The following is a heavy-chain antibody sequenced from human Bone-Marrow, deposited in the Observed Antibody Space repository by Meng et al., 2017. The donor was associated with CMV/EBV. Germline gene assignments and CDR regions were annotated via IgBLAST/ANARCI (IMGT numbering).Heavy chain of an antibody. CDR3: ARAPYCGGDCYWDGWYFDL. D-gene: IGHD2-21*01. Sequence: GSLRLSCTVPGGSISSYYWSWIRQPPGKGLEWIAYMYHSGITNYNPSLKSRGTISVDTSKNQFSLKLSSVTAADTAVYYCARAPYCGGDCYWDGWYFDLWGRGPRVTGSS. J-gene: IGHJ2*01. CDR1: GGSISSYY. V-gene: IGHV4-59*01. CDR2: MYHSGIT.